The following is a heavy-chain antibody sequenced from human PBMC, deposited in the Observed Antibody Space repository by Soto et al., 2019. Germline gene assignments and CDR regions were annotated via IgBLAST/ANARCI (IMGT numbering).Heavy chain of an antibody. V-gene: IGHV5-51*01. Sequence: PGESLKISCKGSGHSFTSYWIGWVRQMPGKGLEWMGIIYPGDSDTRYSPSFQGQVTISADKSISTAYLQWSSLKASDTAMYYCARPFWSGYYYRKEEDATTGYMGVWGKGTTVTVSS. CDR3: ARPFWSGYYYRKEEDATTGYMGV. J-gene: IGHJ6*03. CDR2: IYPGDSDT. D-gene: IGHD3-3*01. CDR1: GHSFTSYW.